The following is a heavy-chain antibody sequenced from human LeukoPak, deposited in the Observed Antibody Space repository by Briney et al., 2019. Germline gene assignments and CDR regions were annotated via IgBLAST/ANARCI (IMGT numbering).Heavy chain of an antibody. J-gene: IGHJ4*02. CDR3: ARFDTAMGDFDY. CDR1: GDTFSSYA. CDR2: ISVNNGNT. D-gene: IGHD5-18*01. V-gene: IGHV1-18*01. Sequence: ASVKVSCKASGDTFSSYAISSVRQAPGQGLEWMGWISVNNGNTNYAQKLQGRVTMTTDTSTSTAYMELRSLRSDDTAVYYCARFDTAMGDFDYWGPRTLVTVSS.